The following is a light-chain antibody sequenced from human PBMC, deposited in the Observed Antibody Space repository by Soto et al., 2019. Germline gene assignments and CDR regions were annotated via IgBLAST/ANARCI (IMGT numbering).Light chain of an antibody. CDR3: QQFDSVPCT. CDR2: DAS. CDR1: QDINNY. V-gene: IGKV1-33*01. J-gene: IGKJ2*02. Sequence: DIQMTQSPSSLSASVGDRVTITCQASQDINNYLIWYQHKPEKAPKLLIYDASTLGTGGPSRFSGGESGTHFTFTISSLQPEDIATYYCQQFDSVPCTFGQGTKLELK.